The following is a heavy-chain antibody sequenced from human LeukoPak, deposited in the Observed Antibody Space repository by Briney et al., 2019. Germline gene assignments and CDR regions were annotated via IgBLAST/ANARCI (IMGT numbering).Heavy chain of an antibody. J-gene: IGHJ4*02. CDR3: AKWISARYSYNSQGFDY. Sequence: GGSLRLSCAASGFTFSSYGMHWVRQAPGKGLEWVAVIWYDGSNKYYADSVKGRFTISRDNSKNTLYLQMNSLRAEDTAVYYCAKWISARYSYNSQGFDYWGQGTLVTVSS. CDR2: IWYDGSNK. CDR1: GFTFSSYG. V-gene: IGHV3-33*06. D-gene: IGHD5-24*01.